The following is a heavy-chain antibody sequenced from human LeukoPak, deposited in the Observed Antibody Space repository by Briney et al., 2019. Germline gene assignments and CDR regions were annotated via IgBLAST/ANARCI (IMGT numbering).Heavy chain of an antibody. V-gene: IGHV3-74*01. CDR2: INSDGSST. D-gene: IGHD3-9*01. Sequence: PGGSLRLSCAASGFTFSSYWMHWVRQAPGKGLVWVSRINSDGSSTSYADSVKGRFTISRDNAKNTLYLQMNSLRAEDTAVYYCARTYYDILTGPYYSDYWGQGTLVTVSS. CDR1: GFTFSSYW. CDR3: ARTYYDILTGPYYSDY. J-gene: IGHJ4*02.